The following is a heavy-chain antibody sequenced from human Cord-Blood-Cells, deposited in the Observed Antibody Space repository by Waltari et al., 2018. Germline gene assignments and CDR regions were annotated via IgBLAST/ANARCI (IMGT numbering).Heavy chain of an antibody. CDR3: AKENDYSNSLFDY. CDR1: VFTLKVYT. D-gene: IGHD4-4*01. CDR2: ISWDGGST. J-gene: IGHJ4*02. Sequence: EVQLVESGGVVVQPGGSRDLSVAASVFTLKVYTSTGFGQAPGKGLEWVSLISWDGGSTYYADSVKGRFTISRDNSKNSLYLQMNSLRTEDTALYYCAKENDYSNSLFDYWGQGTLVTVSS. V-gene: IGHV3-43*01.